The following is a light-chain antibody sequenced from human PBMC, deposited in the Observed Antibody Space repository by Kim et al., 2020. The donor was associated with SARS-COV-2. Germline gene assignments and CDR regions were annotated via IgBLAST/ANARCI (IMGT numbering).Light chain of an antibody. CDR3: QTWDRSTAV. Sequence: SSELTQPPSVSVSPGQTASITCSGQKLGDKYACWYQQKPGQSPVLVIYQDNKRPSGIPERFSGSNSDNTATLTISGAQAMDEADYYCQTWDRSTAVFGGGTKLTVL. CDR1: KLGDKY. J-gene: IGLJ2*01. V-gene: IGLV3-1*01. CDR2: QDN.